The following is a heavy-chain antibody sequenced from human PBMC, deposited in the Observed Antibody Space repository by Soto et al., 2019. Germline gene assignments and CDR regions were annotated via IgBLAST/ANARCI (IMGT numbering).Heavy chain of an antibody. CDR1: GFTFSSYG. D-gene: IGHD3-22*01. V-gene: IGHV3-30*03. Sequence: GGSLRLSCAASGFTFSSYGMHWVRQAPGKGLEWVAVISYDGSNKYDADSVKGRFPISRDNAKNSLYLQMTSLRAEDTAVYYCAREGDSSGWYNWFDPWGQGTLVTVSS. CDR3: AREGDSSGWYNWFDP. J-gene: IGHJ5*02. CDR2: ISYDGSNK.